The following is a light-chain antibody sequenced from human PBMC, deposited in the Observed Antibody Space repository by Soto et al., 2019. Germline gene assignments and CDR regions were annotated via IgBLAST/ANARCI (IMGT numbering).Light chain of an antibody. V-gene: IGLV1-40*01. CDR3: QSYDSSLSGYV. J-gene: IGLJ1*01. CDR2: ENN. Sequence: QSVLTQPPSVSEAPGQRVTISCTGSSSNIGAGYEAHWYQQVPGTAPKLLIYENNNRPSGVPDRFSGSKSDNSASLAITGLQAEDEAEYYCQSYDSSLSGYVFGTGTKVTVL. CDR1: SSNIGAGYE.